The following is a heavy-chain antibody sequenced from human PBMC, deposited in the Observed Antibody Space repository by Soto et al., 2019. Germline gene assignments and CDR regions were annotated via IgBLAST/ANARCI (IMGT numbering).Heavy chain of an antibody. J-gene: IGHJ3*02. Sequence: DFGGRRVLKNTGKGLEWVSGINWNGGSTGYADSVKGRFTISRDNAKNSLYLQMNSLRAEDTALYYCARGHGTYYYDSSGYRDAFDIWGQGTMVT. CDR1: DFG. D-gene: IGHD3-22*01. V-gene: IGHV3-20*03. CDR2: INWNGGST. CDR3: ARGHGTYYYDSSGYRDAFDI.